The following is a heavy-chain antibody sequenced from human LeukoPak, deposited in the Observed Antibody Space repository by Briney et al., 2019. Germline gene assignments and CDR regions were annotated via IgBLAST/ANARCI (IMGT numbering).Heavy chain of an antibody. J-gene: IGHJ4*02. CDR2: IYGGGGA. V-gene: IGHV3-66*01. CDR1: GFSVTSNY. D-gene: IGHD3-16*01. CDR3: ARSPGMMGY. Sequence: PGRSLRLSCAASGFSVTSNYMNWVRQAPGKGLEWVSVIYGGGGAYYADSVKGRFTISTDTSKNTLYLQMNSLRVEDTAVYYCARSPGMMGYWGQGTLVTVSS.